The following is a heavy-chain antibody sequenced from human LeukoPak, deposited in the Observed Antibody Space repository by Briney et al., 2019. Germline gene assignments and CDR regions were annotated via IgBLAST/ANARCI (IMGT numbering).Heavy chain of an antibody. V-gene: IGHV3-11*01. J-gene: IGHJ4*02. CDR2: ISSSGSTI. CDR1: GFTFSDYY. Sequence: GGSLRLSCAASGFTFSDYYMSWIRQAPGKGREWVSYISSSGSTIYYADSVKGRFIISRDNAKNSLYLQMNSLRAEDTAVYYCARISGYDFWSGYYTAFYPDYWGQGTLVTVSS. CDR3: ARISGYDFWSGYYTAFYPDY. D-gene: IGHD3-3*01.